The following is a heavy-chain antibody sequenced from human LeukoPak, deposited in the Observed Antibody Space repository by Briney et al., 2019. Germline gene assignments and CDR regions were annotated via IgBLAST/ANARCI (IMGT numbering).Heavy chain of an antibody. V-gene: IGHV3-30*02. CDR3: AKEWGIAAAGNDAFDI. J-gene: IGHJ3*02. D-gene: IGHD6-13*01. CDR2: IRYDGSNK. CDR1: GFTFSSYG. Sequence: GGSLRLSCAASGFTFSSYGMHWVRQAPGKGLEWVAFIRYDGSNKYYADSVKGRFTISRDNSKNTLYLQMNSLRAEDTAVYYCAKEWGIAAAGNDAFDIWGQGTMVTVSS.